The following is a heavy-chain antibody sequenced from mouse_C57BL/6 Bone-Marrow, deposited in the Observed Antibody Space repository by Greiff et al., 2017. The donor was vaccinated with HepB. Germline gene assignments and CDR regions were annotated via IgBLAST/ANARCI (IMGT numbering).Heavy chain of an antibody. CDR3: ARAITTLYYFDY. CDR2: ISSGSSTI. CDR1: GFTFSDYG. D-gene: IGHD1-1*01. Sequence: EVMLVESGGGLVKPGGSLKLSCAASGFTFSDYGMHWVRQAPEKGLEWVAYISSGSSTIYYADTVKGRFTISRDNAKNTLFLQMTSLRSEDTAMYYCARAITTLYYFDYWGQGTTLTVSS. J-gene: IGHJ2*01. V-gene: IGHV5-17*01.